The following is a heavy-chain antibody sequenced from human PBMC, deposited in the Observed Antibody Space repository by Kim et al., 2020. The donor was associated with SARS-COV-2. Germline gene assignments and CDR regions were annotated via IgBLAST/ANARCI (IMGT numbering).Heavy chain of an antibody. CDR1: GFTFSSYA. Sequence: GGSLRLSCAASGFTFSSYAMHWVRQAPGKGLEWVAVISYDGSNKYYADSVKGRFTISRDNSKNTLYLQMNSLRAEDTAVYYCARDPFVVVTAYYYYYGMDVWGQGTTVTVSS. D-gene: IGHD2-21*02. CDR3: ARDPFVVVTAYYYYYGMDV. CDR2: ISYDGSNK. V-gene: IGHV3-30-3*01. J-gene: IGHJ6*02.